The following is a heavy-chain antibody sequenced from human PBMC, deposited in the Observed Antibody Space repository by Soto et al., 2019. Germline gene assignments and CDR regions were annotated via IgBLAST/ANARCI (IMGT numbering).Heavy chain of an antibody. CDR3: ARTTITMIVVVITDAFDI. D-gene: IGHD3-22*01. V-gene: IGHV4-31*03. CDR2: IYYSGST. Sequence: QVQLQESGPGLVKPSQTLSLTCTVSGGSISSGGYYWSWIRQHPGKGLEWIGYIYYSGSTYYNPALKRRATVSVDTSKNQFSLKLSSVTAADTAVYYCARTTITMIVVVITDAFDIWGQGTMVTVSS. CDR1: GGSISSGGYY. J-gene: IGHJ3*02.